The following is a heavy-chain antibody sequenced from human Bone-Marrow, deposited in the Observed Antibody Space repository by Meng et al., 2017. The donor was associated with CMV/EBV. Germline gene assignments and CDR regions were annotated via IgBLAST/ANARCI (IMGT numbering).Heavy chain of an antibody. CDR2: MNPNSGNT. J-gene: IGHJ4*02. CDR1: GYTFTSYD. Sequence: QGQPVQSGAEVKKPGASVKVSCKASGYTFTSYDINSVRQAAGQGLEWMGWMNPNSGNTDYAQKFQGRVTMTRNISKSTAYMDLSSLRSEDTAVYYCATGVADFEYWGQGTLVTVFS. CDR3: ATGVADFEY. V-gene: IGHV1-8*01. D-gene: IGHD6-19*01.